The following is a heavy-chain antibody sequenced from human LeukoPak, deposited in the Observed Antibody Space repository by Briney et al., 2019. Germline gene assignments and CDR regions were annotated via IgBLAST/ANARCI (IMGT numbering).Heavy chain of an antibody. J-gene: IGHJ5*02. V-gene: IGHV3-7*01. CDR3: ARSLWPEDL. CDR1: GFTYNNYY. D-gene: IGHD2/OR15-2a*01. Sequence: GGSLRLSCAASGFTYNNYYMSWVRQAPGKGLEWVANINQDGSRRYYMDSVKVRFTISRDNAKKSVYLQMDCLRAEDTAVYYCARSLWPEDLWGQGTLVTVSS. CDR2: INQDGSRR.